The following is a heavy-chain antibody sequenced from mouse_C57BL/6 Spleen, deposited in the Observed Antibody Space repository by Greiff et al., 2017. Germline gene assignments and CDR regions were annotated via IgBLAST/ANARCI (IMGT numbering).Heavy chain of an antibody. CDR2: ISDGGSYT. Sequence: DVKLQESGGGLVKPGGSLKLSCAASGFTFSSYAMSWVRQTPEKRLEWVATISDGGSYTYYPDNVKGRFTISRDNAKNNLYLQMSHLKSEDTAMDYCARDGYYGSSPFDYWGQGTTLTVSS. V-gene: IGHV5-4*01. J-gene: IGHJ2*01. D-gene: IGHD1-1*01. CDR3: ARDGYYGSSPFDY. CDR1: GFTFSSYA.